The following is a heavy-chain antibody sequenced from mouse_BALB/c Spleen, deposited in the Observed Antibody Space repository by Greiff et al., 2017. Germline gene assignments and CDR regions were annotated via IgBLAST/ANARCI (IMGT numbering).Heavy chain of an antibody. V-gene: IGHV5-9*03. J-gene: IGHJ4*01. CDR3: ARWGDYDDAMDY. CDR2: ISSGGGNT. Sequence: EVQVVESGGGLVKPGGSLKLSCAASGFTFSSYTMSWVRQTPEKRLEWVATISSGGGNTYYPDSVKGRFTISRDNAKNNLYLQMSSLRSEDTALYYCARWGDYDDAMDYWGQGTSVTVSS. CDR1: GFTFSSYT. D-gene: IGHD2-4*01.